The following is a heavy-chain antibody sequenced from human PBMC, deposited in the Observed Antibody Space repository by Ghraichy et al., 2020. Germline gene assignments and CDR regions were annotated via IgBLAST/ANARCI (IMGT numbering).Heavy chain of an antibody. CDR2: ITHSGST. D-gene: IGHD1-14*01. CDR3: ARTPEGHDAFDI. Sequence: SQTLSLTCAVYGGSFSGYYWSWIRQPPGKGLEWIGKITHSGSTNYNPSLKSRVTISVDTSKNQFTLKLSSVTAADTAVYYCARTPEGHDAFDIWGQGTMVTVSS. J-gene: IGHJ3*02. V-gene: IGHV4-34*01. CDR1: GGSFSGYY.